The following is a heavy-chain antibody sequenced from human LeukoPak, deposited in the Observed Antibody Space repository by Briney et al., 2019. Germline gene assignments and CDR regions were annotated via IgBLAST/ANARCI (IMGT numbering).Heavy chain of an antibody. CDR1: GFTFSSYW. Sequence: PGGSLRLSCAASGFTFSSYWMHWARQAPGKGLVWVSRINSDGSSTSYADSGKGRFTISRVNAKNTLYLQMNSLRAEDTAVYYCARAHDGSGYYLGYWGQGTLVTVSS. J-gene: IGHJ4*02. CDR3: ARAHDGSGYYLGY. CDR2: INSDGSST. D-gene: IGHD3-22*01. V-gene: IGHV3-74*01.